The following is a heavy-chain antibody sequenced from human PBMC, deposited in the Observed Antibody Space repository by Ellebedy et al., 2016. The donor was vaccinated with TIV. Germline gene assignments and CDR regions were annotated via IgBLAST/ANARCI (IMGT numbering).Heavy chain of an antibody. CDR3: ARAEGRDY. V-gene: IGHV3-30*03. CDR2: ISYDGSNK. Sequence: GGSLRLXXAASGFTFSSYGMHWVRQAPGKGLEWVAVISYDGSNKYYADSVKGRFTISRDNSKNTLYLQMNSLRAEDTAVYYCARAEGRDYWGQGTLVTVSS. J-gene: IGHJ4*02. CDR1: GFTFSSYG.